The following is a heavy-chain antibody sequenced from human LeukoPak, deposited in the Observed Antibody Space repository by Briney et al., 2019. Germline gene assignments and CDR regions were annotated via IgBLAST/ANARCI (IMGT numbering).Heavy chain of an antibody. CDR3: VVGDIVLVPTAPPFDL. D-gene: IGHD2-2*01. V-gene: IGHV3-30*02. CDR1: RFSFNSYG. J-gene: IGHJ3*01. Sequence: PGGSLRLSCAASRFSFNSYGMHWVRQAPGKGLEWVAFIQYDGTKKYYADSVKGRFTISRDNSKNTLYLQMNSLRAEDTAVYYCVVGDIVLVPTAPPFDLWGHGTKVTVSS. CDR2: IQYDGTKK.